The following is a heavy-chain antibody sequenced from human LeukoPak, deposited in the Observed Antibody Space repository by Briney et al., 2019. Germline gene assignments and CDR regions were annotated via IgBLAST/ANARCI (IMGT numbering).Heavy chain of an antibody. V-gene: IGHV3-48*04. Sequence: GGSLRLSCAASGFTFSTYSMDWVRQAPGKGLEWVSYISSSSSTIYYADSVKGRFTISRDNAKNSLYLQMNSLRAEDTAVYYCARWGVDTVDYWGQGTLVTVSS. J-gene: IGHJ4*02. CDR3: ARWGVDTVDY. D-gene: IGHD5-18*01. CDR1: GFTFSTYS. CDR2: ISSSSSTI.